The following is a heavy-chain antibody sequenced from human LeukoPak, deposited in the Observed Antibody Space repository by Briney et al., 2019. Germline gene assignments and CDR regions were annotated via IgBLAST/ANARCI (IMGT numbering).Heavy chain of an antibody. D-gene: IGHD3-16*02. CDR1: GFTFSSYS. J-gene: IGHJ4*02. V-gene: IGHV3-21*01. CDR2: ISSSSSYI. Sequence: GGSLRLSCAASGFTFSSYSMNWVRQAPGKGLEWVSSISSSSSYIYYADSVKGRFTISRDNAKNSLYLQMNSLRAADTAVYYCAREESYYDYVWGSYRPYYFDYWGQGTLVTVSS. CDR3: AREESYYDYVWGSYRPYYFDY.